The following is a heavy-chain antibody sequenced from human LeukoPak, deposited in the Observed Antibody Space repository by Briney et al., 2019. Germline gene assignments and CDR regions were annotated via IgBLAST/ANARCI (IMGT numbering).Heavy chain of an antibody. CDR3: ARGNYYDSSGYSGSWAFDI. Sequence: SETLSLTCTVSGGSISSGGYYWSWIRQHPGEGLEWIGYIYYTGTTYYNPSLKSRLTISVDTSKNQFSLKLSPVTAADTAVYYCARGNYYDSSGYSGSWAFDIWGQGTMVTVSS. V-gene: IGHV4-31*03. J-gene: IGHJ3*02. CDR2: IYYTGTT. CDR1: GGSISSGGYY. D-gene: IGHD3-22*01.